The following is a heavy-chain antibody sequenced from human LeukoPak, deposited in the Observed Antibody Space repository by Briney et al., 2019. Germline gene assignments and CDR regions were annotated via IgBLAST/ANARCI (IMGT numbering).Heavy chain of an antibody. V-gene: IGHV4-34*01. CDR1: GGSFSGYY. J-gene: IGHJ4*02. D-gene: IGHD3-22*01. CDR3: ARRIRVGSNNHYYHSNTFPFDY. Sequence: SETLSLTCAVYGGSFSGYYWSWIRQPPGKGLEWIGEINHSGSTNYNPSLKSRVTISVDTSRNQFSLKLSSVTAADTAVYYCARRIRVGSNNHYYHSNTFPFDYWGQGTLVTVSS. CDR2: INHSGST.